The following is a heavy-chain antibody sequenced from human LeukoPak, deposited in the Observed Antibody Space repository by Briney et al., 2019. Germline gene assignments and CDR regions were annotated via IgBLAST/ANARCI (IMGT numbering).Heavy chain of an antibody. CDR3: AKSHFWTGYPSDY. V-gene: IGHV4-59*01. Sequence: PSQTLSLTCTVSAGSISNNYWYCIRQSPGKGREWIGNFYNGGSPTYRPSLKSRVTISVDTSRNQFFLKLNSVTAAGTAVYYCAKSHFWTGYPSDYWGQGILVTVSS. J-gene: IGHJ4*02. CDR2: FYNGGSP. D-gene: IGHD3/OR15-3a*01. CDR1: AGSISNNY.